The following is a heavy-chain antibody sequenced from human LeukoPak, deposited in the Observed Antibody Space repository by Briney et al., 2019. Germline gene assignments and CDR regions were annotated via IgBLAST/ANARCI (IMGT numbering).Heavy chain of an antibody. J-gene: IGHJ6*03. V-gene: IGHV3-7*01. CDR3: ARSGGDFPYYYYYMDV. CDR1: GFTFSSYW. Sequence: GGSLRLSCAASGFTFSSYWMSWVRQAPRKGLEWVANIKQDGSEEYYVDSVKGRFTISRDNAKNSLYLQMNSLRAEDTAVYYCARSGGDFPYYYYYMDVWGKGTTVIVSS. CDR2: IKQDGSEE. D-gene: IGHD4-17*01.